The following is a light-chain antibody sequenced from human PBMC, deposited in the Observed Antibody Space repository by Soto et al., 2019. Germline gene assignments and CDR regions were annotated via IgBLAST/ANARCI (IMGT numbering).Light chain of an antibody. CDR1: QTISRF. CDR3: QQTYTIPPFT. V-gene: IGKV1-39*01. J-gene: IGKJ2*01. Sequence: DIQMTQSPTSLSASVGDTVNITCRASQTISRFLTWYQHKPGKAPKLLIYAATNLETGVPSRFSGSGSGTDFTLTIAGLQAEDFATYYCQQTYTIPPFTFGQGTKLEIK. CDR2: AAT.